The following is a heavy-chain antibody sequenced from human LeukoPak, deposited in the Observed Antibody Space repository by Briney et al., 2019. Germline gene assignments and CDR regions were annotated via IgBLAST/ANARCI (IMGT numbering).Heavy chain of an antibody. CDR2: MNPNSGNT. CDR1: GYTFTSYD. V-gene: IGHV1-8*01. D-gene: IGHD6-19*01. CDR3: ARDVIAVAGTFLRDYGMDV. Sequence: ASVKVSCKASGYTFTSYDINWVRQATGQGLEWMGWMNPNSGNTGYAQKFQGRVTMTRDTSTSTVYMELSSLRSEDTAVYYCARDVIAVAGTFLRDYGMDVWGQGTTVTVSS. J-gene: IGHJ6*02.